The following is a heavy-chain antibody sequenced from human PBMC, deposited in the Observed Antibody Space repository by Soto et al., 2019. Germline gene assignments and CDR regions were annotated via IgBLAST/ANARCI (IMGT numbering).Heavy chain of an antibody. V-gene: IGHV3-21*06. CDR3: ARDQGTVAPSYFDS. Sequence: GGSLRLSCAASGFTFSTYSMNWVRQAPGRGLEWVSSISNSSNYIYYGDAVKGRCTISRDNAKNLVYLHMSSLRAEDTALYYCARDQGTVAPSYFDSWGRGILVTVSS. D-gene: IGHD1-26*01. CDR1: GFTFSTYS. J-gene: IGHJ4*02. CDR2: ISNSSNYI.